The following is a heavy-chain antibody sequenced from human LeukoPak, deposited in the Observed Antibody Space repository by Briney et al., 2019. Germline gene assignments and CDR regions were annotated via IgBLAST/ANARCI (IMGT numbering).Heavy chain of an antibody. V-gene: IGHV1-69*02. CDR3: ARGVVYGGTLDY. D-gene: IGHD4-23*01. Sequence: SVKVSCKASGGTFSSYTISWVRQAPGQGLEWMGRIIPILGIANYAQKFQGRVTITADKSTSTAYMELSSLRSDDTAVYYCARGVVYGGTLDYWGQGTLVTVSS. CDR2: IIPILGIA. J-gene: IGHJ4*02. CDR1: GGTFSSYT.